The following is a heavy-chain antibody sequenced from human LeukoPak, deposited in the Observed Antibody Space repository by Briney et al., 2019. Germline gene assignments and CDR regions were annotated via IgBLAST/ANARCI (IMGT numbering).Heavy chain of an antibody. V-gene: IGHV3-30*02. Sequence: GGSLRLSCAASGFTFSSYAMSWVRQAPGKGLEWVAFIRYDGSNKYYADSVKGRFTISRDNSKNTLYLQMNSLRDEDTAVYYCAKDFRWGSSGYSDYWGQGTLVTVSS. CDR1: GFTFSSYA. J-gene: IGHJ4*02. CDR3: AKDFRWGSSGYSDY. D-gene: IGHD3-16*01. CDR2: IRYDGSNK.